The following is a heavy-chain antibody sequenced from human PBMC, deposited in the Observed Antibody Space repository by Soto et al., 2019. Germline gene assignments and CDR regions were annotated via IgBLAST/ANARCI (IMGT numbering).Heavy chain of an antibody. CDR2: IYSGGST. CDR1: GFTVSSNY. CDR3: ARDYYDSSGHLLAFDI. D-gene: IGHD3-22*01. Sequence: PGGSLRLSCAASGFTVSSNYMTWVRQAPGKGLEWVSTIYSGGSTYYADSVRGRFTISRDNSKNTLYLQMSSLRAEDTAMYFCARDYYDSSGHLLAFDIWGQGTMVTVSS. V-gene: IGHV3-66*01. J-gene: IGHJ3*02.